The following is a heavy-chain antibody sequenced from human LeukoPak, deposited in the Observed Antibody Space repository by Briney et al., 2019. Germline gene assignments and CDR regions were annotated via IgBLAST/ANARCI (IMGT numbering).Heavy chain of an antibody. D-gene: IGHD6-6*01. V-gene: IGHV3-30*02. CDR1: GFTFSSYG. Sequence: GGSLRLSCAASGFTFSSYGMHWVRQAPGKGLEWVAFIRYDGSNKYYADSVKGRFTISRDNSKNTLYLQMNSLRAEDTAVYYCAKEEAARLGALGYWGQGTLVTVSS. J-gene: IGHJ4*02. CDR2: IRYDGSNK. CDR3: AKEEAARLGALGY.